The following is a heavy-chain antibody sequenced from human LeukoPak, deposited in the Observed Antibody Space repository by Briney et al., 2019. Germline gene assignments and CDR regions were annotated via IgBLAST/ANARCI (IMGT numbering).Heavy chain of an antibody. CDR1: GYSFTSYW. D-gene: IGHD1-26*01. J-gene: IGHJ3*02. Sequence: GESLKISCKGSGYSFTSYWIGWVRQLPGKGLEWMGIIYPGDSDTRYSPSFQGQVTISADKSISTAYLQWSSLKASDTAMYYCARPPNSGSYCDDAFDIWGQGTMVTVSS. CDR2: IYPGDSDT. V-gene: IGHV5-51*01. CDR3: ARPPNSGSYCDDAFDI.